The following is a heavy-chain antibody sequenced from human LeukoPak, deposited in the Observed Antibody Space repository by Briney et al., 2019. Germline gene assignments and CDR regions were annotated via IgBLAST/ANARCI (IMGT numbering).Heavy chain of an antibody. V-gene: IGHV4-31*01. CDR1: GCGIGGGVYY. J-gene: IGHJ4*02. CDR2: IYHSGSA. CDR3: ARDGGGGSGSYARYLDS. D-gene: IGHD3-10*01. Sequence: SQIRCLTCTVAGCGIGGGVYYWSWIRQPPGKCLEGVGSIYHSGSAYYNPYLNSQVTMPVDTSKNQLSRKVNSVTDADTAVYYCARDGGGGSGSYARYLDSWGKGLLVTVS.